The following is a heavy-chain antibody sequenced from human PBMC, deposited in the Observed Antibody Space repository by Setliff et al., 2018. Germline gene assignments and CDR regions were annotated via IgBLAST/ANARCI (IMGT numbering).Heavy chain of an antibody. D-gene: IGHD3-22*01. CDR1: GYTFTNYG. J-gene: IGHJ5*02. CDR3: ARGIYYFDIMGDP. Sequence: GASVKVSCKASGYTFTNYGITWVRQAPVQGLEWMGWIRPHNGNTAYAQKFQDRVILTTDTSTTTVYMELRSLRSDDTAVYYCARGIYYFDIMGDPWGQGTLVTVSS. V-gene: IGHV1-18*01. CDR2: IRPHNGNT.